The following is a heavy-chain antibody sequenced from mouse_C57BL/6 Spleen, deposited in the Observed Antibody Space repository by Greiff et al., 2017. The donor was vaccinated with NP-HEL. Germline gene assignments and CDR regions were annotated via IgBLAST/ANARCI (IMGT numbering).Heavy chain of an antibody. CDR1: GFNIKDYY. V-gene: IGHV14-2*01. D-gene: IGHD1-1*01. Sequence: EVQVVESGAELVKPGASVKLSCTASGFNIKDYYMHWVKQRTEQGLEWIGRIDPEDGETKYAPKFQGKATITADTSSNTAYLQLSSLTSEDTAVYYCARPYGSSYWYFDVWGTGTTVTVSS. J-gene: IGHJ1*03. CDR2: IDPEDGET. CDR3: ARPYGSSYWYFDV.